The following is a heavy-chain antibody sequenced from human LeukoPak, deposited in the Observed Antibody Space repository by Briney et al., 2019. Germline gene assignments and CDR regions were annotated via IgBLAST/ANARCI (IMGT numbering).Heavy chain of an antibody. J-gene: IGHJ3*02. Sequence: ASVKVSCKASGYTFTGYYMHWVRQAPGQGLEWMGWINPNSGGTNYAQKLQGRVTMTRDTSISTAYMELSRLRSDDTAVYYCAREGGYCSSTSCYKGAFDIWGQGTMVTVSS. D-gene: IGHD2-2*02. CDR1: GYTFTGYY. CDR3: AREGGYCSSTSCYKGAFDI. V-gene: IGHV1-2*02. CDR2: INPNSGGT.